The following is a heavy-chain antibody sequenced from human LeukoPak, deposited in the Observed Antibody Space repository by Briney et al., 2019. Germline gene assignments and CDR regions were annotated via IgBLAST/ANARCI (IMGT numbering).Heavy chain of an antibody. D-gene: IGHD6-13*01. J-gene: IGHJ1*01. CDR2: VNPNDGGT. CDR3: ARDLDSSWTGYFQP. CDR1: GYTFTGYY. V-gene: IGHV1-2*02. Sequence: SVKVSCKASGYTFTGYYIHWVRQAPGQGLEWMGWVNPNDGGTNYAQKFQGRVTMTWDTSITTAYMELSSLTSDDTAVYYCARDLDSSWTGYFQPWGQGTLVTVSS.